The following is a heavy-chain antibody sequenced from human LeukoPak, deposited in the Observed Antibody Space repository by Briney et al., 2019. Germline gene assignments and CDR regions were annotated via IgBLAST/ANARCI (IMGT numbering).Heavy chain of an antibody. V-gene: IGHV4-30-2*01. J-gene: IGHJ3*02. Sequence: SETLSLTCTVSGVSISSGGYYWSWIRQPPGKGLEWIGYIYHSGSTYYNPSLKSRVTISVDRSKNQFSLKLSSVTAADTAVYYCARESGYQTDDAFDIWGQGTMVTVSS. CDR2: IYHSGST. CDR1: GVSISSGGYY. CDR3: ARESGYQTDDAFDI. D-gene: IGHD3-22*01.